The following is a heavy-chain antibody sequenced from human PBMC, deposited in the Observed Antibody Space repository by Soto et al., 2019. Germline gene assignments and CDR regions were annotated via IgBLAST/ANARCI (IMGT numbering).Heavy chain of an antibody. J-gene: IGHJ6*03. V-gene: IGHV3-11*01. Sequence: QVQLVESGGDLVKPGGSLRLSCVASGFSFSDYSMTWMRQAPGGGLDFVAFISNTAITDYYADSVKGRFTISRDNARNAVYPQTDSLGPEHAAVYYCGRYLTRRLSHKHYYYYLDFWATGTTVTFPS. CDR1: GFSFSDYS. CDR2: ISNTAITD. D-gene: IGHD3-9*01. CDR3: GRYLTRRLSHKHYYYYLDF.